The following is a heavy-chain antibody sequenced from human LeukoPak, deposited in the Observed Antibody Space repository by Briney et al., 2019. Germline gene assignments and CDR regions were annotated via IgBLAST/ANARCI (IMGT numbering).Heavy chain of an antibody. J-gene: IGHJ6*03. CDR1: GFTFSYYS. CDR2: ISPSSDYI. D-gene: IGHD4-11*01. Sequence: GGSLRLSCAASGFTFSYYSMNWVRQAPGKGLEWVSSISPSSDYIYYADSVKGRFTISRDNAKNSLYLQVNSLRAEDTAVYYCARAAGPLHQTDQYYFSYYMDVWGKETTVTVSS. V-gene: IGHV3-21*01. CDR3: ARAAGPLHQTDQYYFSYYMDV.